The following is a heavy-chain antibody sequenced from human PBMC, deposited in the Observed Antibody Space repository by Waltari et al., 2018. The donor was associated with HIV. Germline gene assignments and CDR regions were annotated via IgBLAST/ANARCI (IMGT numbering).Heavy chain of an antibody. CDR3: ARDTSAYYPRDYYYYGMDV. J-gene: IGHJ6*02. V-gene: IGHV1-69*01. Sequence: QVQLVQSGAEVKKPGSSVKVSCKASGGPFSSYAISWVRQAPGQGLEWMGGIIPIFGTANYAQKFQGRVTITADESTSTAYMELSSLRSEDTAVYYCARDTSAYYPRDYYYYGMDVWGQGTTVTVSS. CDR2: IIPIFGTA. CDR1: GGPFSSYA. D-gene: IGHD2-2*01.